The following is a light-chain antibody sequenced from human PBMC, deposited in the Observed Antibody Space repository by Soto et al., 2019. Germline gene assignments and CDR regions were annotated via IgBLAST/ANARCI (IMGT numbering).Light chain of an antibody. Sequence: DIQMTQSPSSLSASVGDRVTITCRASESIARHLNWYQQKPGKAPKLLIYAASSLQNGVPSRFRGGGSGTDFTLTISNLPPEDFATYYCQQTYRTLSITFGQGTRLEIK. CDR2: AAS. J-gene: IGKJ5*01. CDR3: QQTYRTLSIT. V-gene: IGKV1-39*01. CDR1: ESIARH.